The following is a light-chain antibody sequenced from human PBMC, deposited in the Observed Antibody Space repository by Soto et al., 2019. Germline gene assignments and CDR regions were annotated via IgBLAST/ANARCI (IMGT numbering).Light chain of an antibody. Sequence: EIVLTQSPGTLSLSPGERVTLSCRASQSVSSSFLAWYQQKPGQAPRLLIYGASSRATGIPDRFSGSGSGTDFTLTISRLEPEDFAVYYGQQYGTSPLTFGGGTKVDIK. J-gene: IGKJ4*01. CDR3: QQYGTSPLT. V-gene: IGKV3-20*01. CDR2: GAS. CDR1: QSVSSSF.